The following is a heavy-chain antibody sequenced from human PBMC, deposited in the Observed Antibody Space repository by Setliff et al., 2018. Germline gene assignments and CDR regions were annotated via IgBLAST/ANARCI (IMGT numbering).Heavy chain of an antibody. CDR1: GFTFSSYT. J-gene: IGHJ4*02. V-gene: IGHV3-23*01. Sequence: GGSLRLSCEASGFTFSSYTMTWVRQAPGEGLEWVSGISARTGLTYYADSVRGRFTMSRDISKNTVYLHMTSLRAEDTAMYYCAKRGDTRTFDYWGQGTLVTVSS. D-gene: IGHD5-18*01. CDR2: ISARTGLT. CDR3: AKRGDTRTFDY.